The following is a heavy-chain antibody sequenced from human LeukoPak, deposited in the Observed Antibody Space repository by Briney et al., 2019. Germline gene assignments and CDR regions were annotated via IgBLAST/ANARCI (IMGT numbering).Heavy chain of an antibody. J-gene: IGHJ4*02. V-gene: IGHV3-21*01. D-gene: IGHD4-11*01. CDR2: ISSSSSSYI. CDR3: ARDGGTLDDYSCGY. CDR1: GFTFSSYS. Sequence: SGGSLRLSCAASGFTFSSYSMNWVRQAPGKGLEWVSSISSSSSSYIYYADSVKGRFTISRDNAKNSLYLQMNSLRAEDTAVYYCARDGGTLDDYSCGYWGQGTLVTVSS.